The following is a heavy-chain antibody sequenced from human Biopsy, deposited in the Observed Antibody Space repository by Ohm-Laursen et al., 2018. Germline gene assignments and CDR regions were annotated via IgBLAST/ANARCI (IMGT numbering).Heavy chain of an antibody. V-gene: IGHV4-59*13. Sequence: SDTLSLTCTVSGGSISSDYWSWMRQSTGKGLEWIGYIYYSGRTNYNPFIKSRVTISVDTSKNQFSLRLNSLTAADTAVYYWTRATNSTGWPYYYFYGMDVWGQGTTVTVSS. J-gene: IGHJ6*02. CDR3: TRATNSTGWPYYYFYGMDV. CDR2: IYYSGRT. D-gene: IGHD2/OR15-2a*01. CDR1: GGSISSDY.